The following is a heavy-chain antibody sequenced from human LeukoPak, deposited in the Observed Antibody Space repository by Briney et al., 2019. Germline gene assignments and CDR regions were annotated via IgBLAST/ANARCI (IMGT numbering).Heavy chain of an antibody. D-gene: IGHD3-9*01. V-gene: IGHV4-39*01. CDR3: ARLTTYYDIYDAFDI. CDR2: IYYSGST. CDR1: GGSISSSSYY. Sequence: TSETLSLTCTVSGGSISSSSYYWGWIRQPPGKGLEWIGSIYYSGSTYYNPSLKSRVTISVDTSKNQFSLKLSSVTAADTAVYYCARLTTYYDIYDAFDIWGQGTMVTVSS. J-gene: IGHJ3*02.